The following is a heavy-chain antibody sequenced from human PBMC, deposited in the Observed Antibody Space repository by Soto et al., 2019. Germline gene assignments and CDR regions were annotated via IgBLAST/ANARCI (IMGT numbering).Heavy chain of an antibody. V-gene: IGHV2-5*02. Sequence: SGPTLVNPTQTLTLTCTFSGFSLSTSGVGVGWIRQPPGKALEWLALIYWDDDKRYSPSLESRLTITKDTSKNQVVLTMTNMDPVDTATYYCAHIYYGDYGDWYFALWGRGTLVTVSS. D-gene: IGHD4-17*01. CDR3: AHIYYGDYGDWYFAL. CDR2: IYWDDDK. CDR1: GFSLSTSGVG. J-gene: IGHJ2*01.